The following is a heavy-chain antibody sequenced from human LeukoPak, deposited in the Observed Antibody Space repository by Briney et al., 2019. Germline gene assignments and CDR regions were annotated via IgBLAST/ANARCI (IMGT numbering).Heavy chain of an antibody. CDR1: GGSFRSYA. CDR2: IIPIFGIA. CDR3: ARDAIAAAAPQIWFDP. D-gene: IGHD6-25*01. J-gene: IGHJ5*02. V-gene: IGHV1-69*04. Sequence: ASVKVDCKASGGSFRSYALSWVRQAPGPGLEWMGRIIPIFGIANYAQKFQGRVTSTADKSTSTAYMELSSLRSEDTAAYYCARDAIAAAAPQIWFDPWGQGTLVTVSS.